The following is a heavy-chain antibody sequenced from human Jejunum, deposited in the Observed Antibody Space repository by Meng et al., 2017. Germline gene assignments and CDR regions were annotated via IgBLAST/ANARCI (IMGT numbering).Heavy chain of an antibody. CDR1: GFTFSTYW. V-gene: IGHV3-74*01. Sequence: GESLKISCAASGFTFSTYWMHWVRQGPGKGPVWVSRIKSDGSSTNYADSVKGRFTISRDNTKNTLYLQMNSLRAEDTAVYFCARGPYSANYYVGEYWGQGALVTVSS. D-gene: IGHD1-26*01. J-gene: IGHJ4*02. CDR3: ARGPYSANYYVGEY. CDR2: IKSDGSST.